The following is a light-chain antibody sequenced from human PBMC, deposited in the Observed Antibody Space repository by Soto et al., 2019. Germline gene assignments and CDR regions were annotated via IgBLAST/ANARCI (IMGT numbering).Light chain of an antibody. CDR3: QQRSNWPIT. CDR2: DAS. J-gene: IGKJ5*01. Sequence: EIVLAQSTSTLSSSSGERATLSCRASQSVSNYLAWYQQKTGQAPRLLIYDASNRATGIPARFRGSLYGTDFNLTISSLETEDFAVYYCQQRSNWPITFGQGTRLEI. V-gene: IGKV3-11*01. CDR1: QSVSNY.